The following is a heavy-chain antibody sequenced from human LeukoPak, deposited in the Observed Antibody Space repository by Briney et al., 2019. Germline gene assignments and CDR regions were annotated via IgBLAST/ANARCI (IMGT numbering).Heavy chain of an antibody. V-gene: IGHV4-34*01. CDR3: ARARIAAAALDV. Sequence: SETLSLTCAAYGGSFSGYYWSWIRQPPGKGLEWIGEINHSGSTNYNPSLKSRVTISVDTSKNQFSLKLSSVTAADTAVYYCARARIAAAALDVWGQGTTVTVSS. J-gene: IGHJ6*02. D-gene: IGHD6-13*01. CDR2: INHSGST. CDR1: GGSFSGYY.